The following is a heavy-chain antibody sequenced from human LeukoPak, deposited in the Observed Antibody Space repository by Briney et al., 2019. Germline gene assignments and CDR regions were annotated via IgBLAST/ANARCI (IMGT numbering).Heavy chain of an antibody. Sequence: ETSETLSLTCTVSGGSISGYYWSWIRQPPGKGLEWIGYIYHNGGTNYNPSLQSRLTISVDTSKNQFSLKLSSVTAADTAVYYCARHLRAVAGERYFDYWGQGTQVTVSS. D-gene: IGHD6-19*01. CDR1: GGSISGYY. CDR2: IYHNGGT. CDR3: ARHLRAVAGERYFDY. V-gene: IGHV4-59*08. J-gene: IGHJ4*02.